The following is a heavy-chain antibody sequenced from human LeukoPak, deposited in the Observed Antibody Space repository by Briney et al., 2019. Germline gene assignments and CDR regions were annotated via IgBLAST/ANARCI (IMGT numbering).Heavy chain of an antibody. CDR3: ARDSFYTGYDRGFGY. CDR2: ISDDGSTK. D-gene: IGHD5-12*01. V-gene: IGHV3-30*03. J-gene: IGHJ4*02. CDR1: GFTFSSYG. Sequence: GRSLRLSCAASGFTFSSYGMHWVRQAPGKGQEWVAVISDDGSTKFYADSVKGRFTISRDISKNTLYLQMGSLRGEDTAVYYCARDSFYTGYDRGFGYWGQGTLVTVSS.